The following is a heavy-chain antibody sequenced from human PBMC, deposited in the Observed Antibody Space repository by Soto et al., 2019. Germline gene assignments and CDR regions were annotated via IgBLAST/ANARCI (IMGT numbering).Heavy chain of an antibody. Sequence: SETLSLTCSVSGGSISNNTYYWGWIRQPPGKGLEWIGNIFYTGTTYYNPSLKSRVTISVDTSKNQFSLKLSSMTAADTAVYYCASELDFGAYCVHGVCYTFFDYWGQGTLVTVSS. CDR3: ASELDFGAYCVHGVCYTFFDY. J-gene: IGHJ4*02. D-gene: IGHD2-8*01. CDR2: IFYTGTT. V-gene: IGHV4-39*01. CDR1: GGSISNNTYY.